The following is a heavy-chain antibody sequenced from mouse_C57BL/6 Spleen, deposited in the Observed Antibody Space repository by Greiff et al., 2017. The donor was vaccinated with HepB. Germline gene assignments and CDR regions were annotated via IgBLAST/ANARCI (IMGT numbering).Heavy chain of an antibody. CDR1: GFNIKNTY. CDR3: ARYDYDVARYAMDY. J-gene: IGHJ4*01. D-gene: IGHD2-4*01. V-gene: IGHV14-3*01. CDR2: IDPANGNT. Sequence: VQLQQSVAELVRPGASVKLSCTASGFNIKNTYMHWVKQRPEQGLEWIGRIDPANGNTKDAPKFQGKATITADTSSNTAYLPLSSLTSEGTDIYYCARYDYDVARYAMDYWGQGTSVTVSS.